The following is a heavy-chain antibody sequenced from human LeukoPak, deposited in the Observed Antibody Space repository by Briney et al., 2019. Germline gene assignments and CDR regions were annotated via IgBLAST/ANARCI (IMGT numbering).Heavy chain of an antibody. CDR2: IYYSGST. V-gene: IGHV4-61*01. Sequence: SETLSLTCTVSGGSVSSGSYYWSWIRQPPGKGLERIGYIYYSGSTNYNPSLKSRVTISVDTSKNQFSLKLSSVTAADTAVYYCAKDQRYSSSWSPFLGDYWGQGTLVTVSS. J-gene: IGHJ4*02. CDR3: AKDQRYSSSWSPFLGDY. CDR1: GGSVSSGSYY. D-gene: IGHD6-13*01.